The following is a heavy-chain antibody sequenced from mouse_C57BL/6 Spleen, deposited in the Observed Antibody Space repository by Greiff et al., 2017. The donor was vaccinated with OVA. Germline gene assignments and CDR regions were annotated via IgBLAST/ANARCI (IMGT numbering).Heavy chain of an antibody. CDR1: GYTFTSYW. D-gene: IGHD3-3*01. CDR2: IHPNSGST. V-gene: IGHV1-64*01. J-gene: IGHJ4*01. Sequence: VQLQQPGAELVKPGASVKLSCKASGYTFTSYWMHWVKQRPGQGLEWIGMIHPNSGSTNYNEKFKSKATLTVDKSSSTAYMQLSSLTSEDSAVYYCARVRDPSYAMDYWGQGTSVTVSS. CDR3: ARVRDPSYAMDY.